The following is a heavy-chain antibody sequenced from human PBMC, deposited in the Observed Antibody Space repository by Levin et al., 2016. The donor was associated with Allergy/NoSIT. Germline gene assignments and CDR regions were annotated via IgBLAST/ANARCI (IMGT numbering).Heavy chain of an antibody. V-gene: IGHV1-46*01. CDR3: ARAGLFLYDSNGYSNHDTFDV. CDR2: INPSGDST. Sequence: WVRQAPGQGLEWMGIINPSGDSTNYAQRFQGRVTVTRDTSTSTIYMEMSSLRSEDTAVYYCARAGLFLYDSNGYSNHDTFDVWGQGTMVTVSS. D-gene: IGHD3-22*01. J-gene: IGHJ3*01.